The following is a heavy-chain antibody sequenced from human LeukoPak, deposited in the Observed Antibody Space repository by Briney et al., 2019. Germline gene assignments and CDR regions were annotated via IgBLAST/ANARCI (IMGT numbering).Heavy chain of an antibody. Sequence: PSETLSLTCTVSGHSIINSFYWGWIRQPPGKGLEWIGSIYHSGATYYNPSLKSRVTISLDTSKNQFSLKLNSMTAADTAVYYCARAVDSSAFSAFQHWGQGTLVTVSS. CDR3: ARAVDSSAFSAFQH. V-gene: IGHV4-38-2*02. CDR2: IYHSGAT. CDR1: GHSIINSFY. D-gene: IGHD3-22*01. J-gene: IGHJ1*01.